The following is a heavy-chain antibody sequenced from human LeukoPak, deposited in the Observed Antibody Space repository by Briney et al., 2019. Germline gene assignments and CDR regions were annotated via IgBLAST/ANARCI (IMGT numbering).Heavy chain of an antibody. CDR3: ARGGGYSYGYGRLFDY. Sequence: SETLSLTCTVSGGSISSYYWSWIRQPPGKGLEWIGYIYHSGSTKYNPSLKSRVTISVDTSKNQFSLKLSSVTAADTAVYYCARGGGYSYGYGRLFDYWGQGTLVTVSS. V-gene: IGHV4-59*12. D-gene: IGHD5-18*01. J-gene: IGHJ4*02. CDR2: IYHSGST. CDR1: GGSISSYY.